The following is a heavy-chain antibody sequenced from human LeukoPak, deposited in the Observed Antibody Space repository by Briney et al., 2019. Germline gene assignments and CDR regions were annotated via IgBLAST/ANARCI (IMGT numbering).Heavy chain of an antibody. Sequence: PSETLSLTCTVSGGSISSYYWSWIRQPPGKGLEWIGYIYYSGSTNYNPSLKSRVTISVDTSKNQFSLKLSSVTAADTAVYYCARAPWYYYGSGSPTGMDVWGQGTTDTVSS. CDR1: GGSISSYY. CDR3: ARAPWYYYGSGSPTGMDV. D-gene: IGHD3-10*01. V-gene: IGHV4-59*01. CDR2: IYYSGST. J-gene: IGHJ6*02.